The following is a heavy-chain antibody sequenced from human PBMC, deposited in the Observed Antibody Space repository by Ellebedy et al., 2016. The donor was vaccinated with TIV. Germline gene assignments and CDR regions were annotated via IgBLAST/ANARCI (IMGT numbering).Heavy chain of an antibody. CDR3: ARDPFSGSPIY. CDR1: GISISNYW. J-gene: IGHJ4*02. V-gene: IGHV3-7*04. D-gene: IGHD1-26*01. Sequence: PGGSLRLSCAASGISISNYWMSWVRQAPGKGLEWVANIQQDGSARYYVDSVKGRFPISRDNGKNSLYLQMNSLRPEDTAVYYCARDPFSGSPIYWGQGTLVTVSS. CDR2: IQQDGSAR.